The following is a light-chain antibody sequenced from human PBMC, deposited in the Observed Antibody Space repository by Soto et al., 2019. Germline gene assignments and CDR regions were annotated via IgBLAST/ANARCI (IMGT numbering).Light chain of an antibody. J-gene: IGLJ1*01. Sequence: QSLLTQPPSVSGAPGQRGTISCTGSSSQNRSTYDVQWYQQLPGTAPKLLIHGNTNRPSGVPDRFSGSKSGTSASLAITGLQADDEADYYCQSYDDSLSVHYVFGTGTKVTVL. CDR3: QSYDDSLSVHYV. CDR1: SSQNRSTYD. CDR2: GNT. V-gene: IGLV1-40*01.